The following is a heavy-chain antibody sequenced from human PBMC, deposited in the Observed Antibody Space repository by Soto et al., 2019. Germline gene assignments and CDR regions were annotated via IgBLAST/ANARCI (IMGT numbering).Heavy chain of an antibody. CDR3: ARSSSTSSYYYYGMDV. D-gene: IGHD2-2*01. J-gene: IGHJ6*02. CDR2: IDPSDSYT. Sequence: GESLKISCKGSGYSFTSYWISWVRQMPGKGLEWMGRIDPSDSYTNYSPSFQGHVTISADKSINTAYLQWSSLKASDTAMYYCARSSSTSSYYYYGMDVWGQGTTVTVSS. CDR1: GYSFTSYW. V-gene: IGHV5-10-1*01.